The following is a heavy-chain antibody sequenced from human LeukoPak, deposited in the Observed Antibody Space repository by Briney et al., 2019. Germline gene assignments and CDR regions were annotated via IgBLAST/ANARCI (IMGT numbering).Heavy chain of an antibody. D-gene: IGHD3-10*01. CDR2: IIPIFGTA. CDR1: GGTFSSYA. J-gene: IGHJ4*02. CDR3: ARDSDPGEVGLYFDY. V-gene: IGHV1-69*01. Sequence: SVKVSCKASGGTFSSYAISWVRQAPGQGLEWMGGIIPIFGTANYAQKFQGRVTITADESTSTAYMELSSLRSEDTAMYYCARDSDPGEVGLYFDYWGQGTLVTVSS.